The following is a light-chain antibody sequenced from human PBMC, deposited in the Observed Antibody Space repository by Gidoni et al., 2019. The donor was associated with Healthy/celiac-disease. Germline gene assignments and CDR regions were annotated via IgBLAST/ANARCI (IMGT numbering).Light chain of an antibody. Sequence: IVMPQSPATLSVSPGARATRSRRASQSVSSNLAWSQQKPGQAPRLLICGASTRATGNPARFSGSGSGTEFTLTISSLQSEDFAVYYCQQYNNWPPTFXQXTKVEIK. CDR1: QSVSSN. J-gene: IGKJ1*01. V-gene: IGKV3-15*01. CDR3: QQYNNWPPT. CDR2: GAS.